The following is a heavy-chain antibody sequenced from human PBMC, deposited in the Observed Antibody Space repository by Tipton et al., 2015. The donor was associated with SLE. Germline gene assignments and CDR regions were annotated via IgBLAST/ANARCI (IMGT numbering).Heavy chain of an antibody. J-gene: IGHJ4*02. CDR1: GGSFSGYY. CDR3: ARAFRPR. Sequence: TLSLTCAVYGGSFSGYYWSWIRQPPGKGLEWIGEINHSGSTNYNPSLKSRVTISVDTSKNQFSLKLSSVTAAGTAVYYCARAFRPRWGQGTLVTVSS. CDR2: INHSGST. V-gene: IGHV4-34*01.